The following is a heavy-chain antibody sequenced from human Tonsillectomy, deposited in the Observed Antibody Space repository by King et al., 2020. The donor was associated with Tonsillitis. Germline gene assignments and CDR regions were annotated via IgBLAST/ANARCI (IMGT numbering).Heavy chain of an antibody. CDR1: GFTFSDHY. Sequence: EVQLVESGGGLVQPGGSLRLSCAASGFTFSDHYMDWVRQAPGKGLEWVGRTRNKANCYTTEYAASVKGRFTISRDDSKNSLYLQMNSLKTEDTAVYYCARSAALELHHYYYYYYMDVWGKGTTVTVSS. CDR2: TRNKANCYTT. J-gene: IGHJ6*03. D-gene: IGHD1-7*01. CDR3: ARSAALELHHYYYYYYMDV. V-gene: IGHV3-72*01.